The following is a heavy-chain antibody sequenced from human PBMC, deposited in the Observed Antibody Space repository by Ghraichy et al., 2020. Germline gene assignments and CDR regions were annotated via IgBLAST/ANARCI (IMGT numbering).Heavy chain of an antibody. CDR2: INPNSGGT. D-gene: IGHD2-2*01. CDR1: GYTFTGYY. Sequence: ASVKVSCKASGYTFTGYYMYWVRQAPGQGLEWMGWINPNSGGTNYAQKFQGRVTMTRDTSISTAYMELSRLRSDDTAVYYCARGVVPAADYYMDVWGKGTTVTVSS. CDR3: ARGVVPAADYYMDV. J-gene: IGHJ6*03. V-gene: IGHV1-2*02.